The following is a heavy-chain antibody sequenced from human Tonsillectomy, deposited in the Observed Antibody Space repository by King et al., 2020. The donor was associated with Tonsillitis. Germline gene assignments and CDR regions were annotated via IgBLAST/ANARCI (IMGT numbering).Heavy chain of an antibody. J-gene: IGHJ6*03. Sequence: VQLVESGGDVVQPGTSLRLSCAASGFTFSSSGMHWVRQAPGKGLEWVAVIWYNGSYKYYADSVKGRFTISRDNYKNTLYLRMNSLRAEDTAVYYCARDGPNYYYMDVWGIGTTVTVSS. CDR1: GFTFSSSG. V-gene: IGHV3-33*08. CDR3: ARDGPNYYYMDV. CDR2: IWYNGSYK.